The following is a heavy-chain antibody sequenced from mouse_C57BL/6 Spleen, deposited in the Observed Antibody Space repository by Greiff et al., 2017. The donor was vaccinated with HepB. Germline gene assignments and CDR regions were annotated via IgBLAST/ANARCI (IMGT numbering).Heavy chain of an antibody. CDR3: ATLAYYSNPYYAMDY. Sequence: QVQLQQSGAELVKPGASVKMSCKASGYTFTSYWITWVKQRPGQGLEWIGDIYPGSGSTNYNEKFKSKATLTVDTSSSTAYMQLSSLTSEDSAVYYCATLAYYSNPYYAMDYWGQGTSVTVSS. D-gene: IGHD2-5*01. CDR1: GYTFTSYW. J-gene: IGHJ4*01. CDR2: IYPGSGST. V-gene: IGHV1-55*01.